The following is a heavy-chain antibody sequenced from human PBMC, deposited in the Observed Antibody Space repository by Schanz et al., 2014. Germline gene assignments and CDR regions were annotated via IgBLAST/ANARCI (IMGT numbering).Heavy chain of an antibody. CDR2: IDGKSTTV. V-gene: IGHV3-48*01. Sequence: EADLVASGGGLIQRGESLRLSCSASGFSFSSYSMNWVRQAPGKGLEWLSYIDGKSTTVYYADSVKGRFTVSRDNAKNSLFLQMNSLRVEDTAVYYCARLPVGYGSGIWDVWGQGTSVTVSS. J-gene: IGHJ6*02. CDR3: ARLPVGYGSGIWDV. D-gene: IGHD3-10*01. CDR1: GFSFSSYS.